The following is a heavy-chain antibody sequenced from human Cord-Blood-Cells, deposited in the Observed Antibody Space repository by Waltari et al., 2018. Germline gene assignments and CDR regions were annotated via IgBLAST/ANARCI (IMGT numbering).Heavy chain of an antibody. Sequence: EVQLVESGGGLVKPGGSLRLSCAASGFTFSSYSMNWVRQAPGKGLEWVSSISSSSSYIYYADSGKGRFTISRDNAKNSLYLQMNSLRAEDTAVYYCARDISLYDFDYWGQGTLVTVSS. CDR1: GFTFSSYS. CDR3: ARDISLYDFDY. D-gene: IGHD5-12*01. V-gene: IGHV3-21*01. J-gene: IGHJ4*02. CDR2: ISSSSSYI.